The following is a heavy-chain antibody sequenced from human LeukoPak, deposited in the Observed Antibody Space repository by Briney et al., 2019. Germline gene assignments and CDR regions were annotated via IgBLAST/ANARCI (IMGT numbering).Heavy chain of an antibody. V-gene: IGHV4-59*01. D-gene: IGHD1-26*01. J-gene: IGHJ6*02. CDR1: DGSINSYY. CDR2: IYYNGNT. CDR3: ARGRSNYYGMDV. Sequence: SETLSLTCSVSDGSINSYYWNWIRRPPGRGLEWIGYIYYNGNTNYSPSLKSRVTMSVDTSKNLFSLKVSSVTAADTAVYYCARGRSNYYGMDVWGQGTTVTVSS.